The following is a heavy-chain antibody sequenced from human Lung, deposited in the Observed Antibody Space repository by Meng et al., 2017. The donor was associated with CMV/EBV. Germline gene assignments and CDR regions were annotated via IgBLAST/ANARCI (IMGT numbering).Heavy chain of an antibody. J-gene: IGHJ6*02. V-gene: IGHV4-59*01. CDR2: IYYSGST. D-gene: IGHD2-15*01. Sequence: GSLRLXWTVSGGSISSYYWSWIRQPPGKGLGWIGYIYYSGSTNYNPSLKSRVTISVDTSKNQFSLKLSSVTAADTAVYYCARVGWDYYYYGMDVWGQGTTVTVSS. CDR3: ARVGWDYYYYGMDV. CDR1: GGSISSYY.